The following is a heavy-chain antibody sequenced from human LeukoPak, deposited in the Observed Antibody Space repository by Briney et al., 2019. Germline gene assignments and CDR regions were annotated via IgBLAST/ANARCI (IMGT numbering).Heavy chain of an antibody. CDR3: ARDFTWIADPGTNHWFDP. D-gene: IGHD1-14*01. Sequence: SETLSLTCTVSGGSISSSSYYWGWIRQPPGKGLEWIGSIYYSGSTYYNPSLKSRVTISVDTSKNQFSLKLSSVTAADTAVYYCARDFTWIADPGTNHWFDPWGQGTLVTVSS. J-gene: IGHJ5*02. CDR2: IYYSGST. V-gene: IGHV4-39*07. CDR1: GGSISSSSYY.